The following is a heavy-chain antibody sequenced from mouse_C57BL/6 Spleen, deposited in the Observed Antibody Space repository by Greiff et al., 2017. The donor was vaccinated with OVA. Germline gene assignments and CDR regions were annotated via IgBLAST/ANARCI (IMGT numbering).Heavy chain of an antibody. D-gene: IGHD2-3*01. V-gene: IGHV3-6*01. CDR1: VYSITSGYY. CDR2: ISYDGSN. CDR3: ARMGGYYEGFYYFDY. Sequence: EVKLQESGPGLVKPSQSLSLTCSVTVYSITSGYYWNWIRQFPGNKLEWMGYISYDGSNNYNPSLKNRISITRDTSKNQFFLKLNSVTTEDTATYYCARMGGYYEGFYYFDYWGQGTTLTVSS. J-gene: IGHJ2*01.